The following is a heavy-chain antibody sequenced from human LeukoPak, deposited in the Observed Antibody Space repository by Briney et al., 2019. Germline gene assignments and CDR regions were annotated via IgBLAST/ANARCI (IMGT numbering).Heavy chain of an antibody. D-gene: IGHD1-26*01. Sequence: GRSLRLSCAASGFTFSSYAMHWVRQAPGKGLEWVAVISYDGSNKYYADSVTGRFTISRDNSKNTLYLKMNSLRAEDTAVYYCARFEGATSPIDYWGQGTLVTVSS. J-gene: IGHJ4*02. CDR2: ISYDGSNK. CDR1: GFTFSSYA. CDR3: ARFEGATSPIDY. V-gene: IGHV3-30-3*01.